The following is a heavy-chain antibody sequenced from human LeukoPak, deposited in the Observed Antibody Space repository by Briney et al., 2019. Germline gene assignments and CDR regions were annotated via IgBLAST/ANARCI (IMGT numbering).Heavy chain of an antibody. D-gene: IGHD5-12*01. CDR3: AKGVDIVATRTQIFDY. Sequence: GGSLRLSCAASGFTFDDYTMHWVRQAPGKGLEWVSLISWDGGSTYYADSVKGRFTISRDNSKNSLYLQMNSLRTEDTALYYCAKGVDIVATRTQIFDYWGQGTLVTVSS. J-gene: IGHJ4*02. V-gene: IGHV3-43*01. CDR1: GFTFDDYT. CDR2: ISWDGGST.